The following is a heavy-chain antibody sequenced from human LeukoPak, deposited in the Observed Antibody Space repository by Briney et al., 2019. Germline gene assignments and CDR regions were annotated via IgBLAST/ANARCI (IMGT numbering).Heavy chain of an antibody. V-gene: IGHV3-53*01. CDR3: ARGMGSSGWYEGVDY. D-gene: IGHD6-19*01. J-gene: IGHJ4*02. Sequence: GGSLRLSCAASGFTVSSNYMSWVRQAPGKGLEWVSVIYSGGSTYYADSVKGRFTISRDNSKNTLYLQMNSLRAEDTAVYYCARGMGSSGWYEGVDYWGQGTLVTVSS. CDR1: GFTVSSNY. CDR2: IYSGGST.